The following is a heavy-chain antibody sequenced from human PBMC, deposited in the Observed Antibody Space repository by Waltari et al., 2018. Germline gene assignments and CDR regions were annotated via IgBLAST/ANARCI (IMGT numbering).Heavy chain of an antibody. CDR2: INPSGGST. D-gene: IGHD2-15*01. J-gene: IGHJ6*02. CDR1: GYPFTSYY. V-gene: IGHV1-46*01. Sequence: QVQLVQSGAEVTKPGASVKVSCKASGYPFTSYYMHWVRQAPGQGLEWMGIINPSGGSTSYAQKFQGRVTMTRDTSTSTVYMELSSLRSEDTAVYYCAREDCSGGSCYEDAVYYYGMDVWGQGTTVTVSS. CDR3: AREDCSGGSCYEDAVYYYGMDV.